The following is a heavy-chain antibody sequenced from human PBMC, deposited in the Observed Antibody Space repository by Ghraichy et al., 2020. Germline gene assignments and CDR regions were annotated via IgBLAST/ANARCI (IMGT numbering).Heavy chain of an antibody. CDR1: GFIFSDAW. Sequence: GGSLRLSCAASGFIFSDAWMSWVRQAPGKGLEWVAYIKNKPDGETTDYAAPVKGRFTISRDDSKNTLYLQMNALKTEDTAVYYCTTDLGKYFFYNYVDVWGQGTTVAVSS. J-gene: IGHJ6*03. CDR3: TTDLGKYFFYNYVDV. V-gene: IGHV3-15*01. D-gene: IGHD3-16*01. CDR2: IKNKPDGETT.